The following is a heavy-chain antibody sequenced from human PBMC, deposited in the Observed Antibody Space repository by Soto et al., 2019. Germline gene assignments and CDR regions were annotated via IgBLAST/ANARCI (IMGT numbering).Heavy chain of an antibody. J-gene: IGHJ6*02. CDR1: GFTFSTYG. CDR3: AKDLQSYGDYDYYCYGMDV. CDR2: ISYDGTKK. Sequence: QVLLVESGGGEVQPGRSLTISCAASGFTFSTYGMHWVRQTPGKGLEWVAVISYDGTKKFYSDSVKGRFTISRDNFKNTLTLQMNSLRADDTAVYSCAKDLQSYGDYDYYCYGMDVWGLGTRVTVSS. D-gene: IGHD4-17*01. V-gene: IGHV3-30*18.